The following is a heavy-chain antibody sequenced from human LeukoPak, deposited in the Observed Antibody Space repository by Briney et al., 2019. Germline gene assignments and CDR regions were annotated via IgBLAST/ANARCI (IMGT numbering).Heavy chain of an antibody. V-gene: IGHV4-39*01. J-gene: IGHJ2*01. CDR3: TRSGXXTXXXXXGXXXLXXXXXXXXXXXXQFD. CDR2: IFYSGST. D-gene: IGHD1-26*01. Sequence: PSETLSLTCTVSGASVNTNIYYWAWIRQAPGKGLEWIGSIFYSGSTYYNPSLKSRVTISIDTSKNQFSLKLTSVTAADTAVYXCTRSGXXTXXXXXGXXXLXXXXXXXXXXXXQFD. CDR1: GASVNTNIYY.